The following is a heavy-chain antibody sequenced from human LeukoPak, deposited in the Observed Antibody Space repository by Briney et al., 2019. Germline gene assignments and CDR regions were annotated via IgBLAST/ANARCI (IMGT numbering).Heavy chain of an antibody. J-gene: IGHJ5*02. D-gene: IGHD6-13*01. CDR1: GGSFSGYY. V-gene: IGHV4-34*01. CDR2: INHSGST. Sequence: PSETLSLTCAVYGGSFSGYYWSWIRQPPGKGLEWIGEINHSGSTNYNPSLKSRVTISVDTSKNQFSLKLSSVTAADTAVYYCARGISLIAAAGPGWFDPWAREPWSPSPQ. CDR3: ARGISLIAAAGPGWFDP.